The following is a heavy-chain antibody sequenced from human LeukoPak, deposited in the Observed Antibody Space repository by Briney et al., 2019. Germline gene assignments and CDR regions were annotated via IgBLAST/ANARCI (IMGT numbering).Heavy chain of an antibody. J-gene: IGHJ4*02. CDR3: ARDDLQYSTPFDY. CDR2: IYYSGST. CDR1: GGSISSGGYY. Sequence: PSETLSLTCTVSGGSISSGGYYWSWIRQHPGKGLEWIGYIYYSGSTNYNPSLKSRVTISVDTSKNQFSLKLSSVTAADTAVYYCARDDLQYSTPFDYWGQGTLVTVSS. V-gene: IGHV4-61*08. D-gene: IGHD4-11*01.